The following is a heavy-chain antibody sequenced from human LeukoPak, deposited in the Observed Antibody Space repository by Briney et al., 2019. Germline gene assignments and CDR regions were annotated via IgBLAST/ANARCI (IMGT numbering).Heavy chain of an antibody. CDR1: GYSISSGYY. Sequence: SETLSLTCTVSGYSISSGYYWGWIRQPPGKGLKWIGSISHSGSTYYNPSLKSRVTISVDTSKNQFSLKLSSLTAADTAVYYCARLRRSRLAEFDYWGQGTLVSVSS. J-gene: IGHJ4*02. CDR2: ISHSGST. D-gene: IGHD3-3*02. V-gene: IGHV4-38-2*02. CDR3: ARLRRSRLAEFDY.